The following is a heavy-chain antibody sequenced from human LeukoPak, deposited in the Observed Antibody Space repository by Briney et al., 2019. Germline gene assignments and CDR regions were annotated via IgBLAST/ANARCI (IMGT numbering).Heavy chain of an antibody. CDR1: GFTVSNNY. Sequence: PGESLRLSCAASGFTVSNNYMSWVRQAPGKGLEWVSVIYSGGSTYYADSVKGRFTISRDNSNNTLYLQMNSLRAEDTAVYYCAKDLVYLGYCSSTSCYAYAIDIWGQGTMVTVSS. CDR3: AKDLVYLGYCSSTSCYAYAIDI. J-gene: IGHJ3*02. D-gene: IGHD2-2*01. V-gene: IGHV3-53*05. CDR2: IYSGGST.